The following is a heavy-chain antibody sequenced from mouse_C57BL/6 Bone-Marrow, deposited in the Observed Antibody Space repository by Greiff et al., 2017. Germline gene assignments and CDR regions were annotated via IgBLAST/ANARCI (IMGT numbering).Heavy chain of an antibody. D-gene: IGHD1-1*01. CDR2: ISSGGSYT. CDR3: ARRGTTVVARAMDY. V-gene: IGHV5-6*01. Sequence: DVQLQESGGDLVKPGGSLKLSCAASGFTFSSYGMSWVRQTPDKRLEWVATISSGGSYTYYPDRVKGRFTISRDNAKNTLYLQMSRLKSEDTAMYYCARRGTTVVARAMDYWGQGTSVTVTS. CDR1: GFTFSSYG. J-gene: IGHJ4*01.